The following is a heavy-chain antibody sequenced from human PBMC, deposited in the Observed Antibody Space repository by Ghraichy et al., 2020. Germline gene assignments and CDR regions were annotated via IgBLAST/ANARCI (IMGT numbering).Heavy chain of an antibody. CDR1: GGSISSYY. J-gene: IGHJ4*02. Sequence: SQTLSLTCTVSGGSISSYYWSWIRQPPGKGLEWIGYIYYSGSTNYNPSLKSRVTISVDTSKNQFSLKLSSVTAADTAVYYCARLSDEKFDYWGQGTLVTVSS. CDR2: IYYSGST. CDR3: ARLSDEKFDY. V-gene: IGHV4-59*08.